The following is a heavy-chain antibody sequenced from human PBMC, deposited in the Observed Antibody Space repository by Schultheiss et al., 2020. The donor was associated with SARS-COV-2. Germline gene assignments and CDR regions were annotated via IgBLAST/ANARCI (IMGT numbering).Heavy chain of an antibody. J-gene: IGHJ6*02. V-gene: IGHV4-4*07. CDR2: IYTSGST. CDR3: AAAAATHYYYYGMDV. CDR1: GGSISSYY. D-gene: IGHD6-13*01. Sequence: SQTLSLTCTVSGGSISSYYWSWIRQPAGKGLEWIGRIYTSGSTNYNPSLKSRVTMSVDTSKNQFSLKLSSVTAADTAVYYCAAAAATHYYYYGMDVWGQGTTVTVSS.